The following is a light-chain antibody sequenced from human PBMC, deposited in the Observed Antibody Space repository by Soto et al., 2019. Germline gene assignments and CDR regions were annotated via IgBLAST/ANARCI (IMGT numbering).Light chain of an antibody. J-gene: IGKJ1*01. CDR3: QHYYSTSWT. V-gene: IGKV4-1*01. Sequence: DIVMTQSPDSLAVSLGERATINCKSSQSVLYSSNNKNYLAWYQQKPGQPPKLLIYWASTRESGVPDRFSGRGSGTDFTLPFSRRRAEDGAVYYCQHYYSTSWTSAQGTKWKI. CDR2: WAS. CDR1: QSVLYSSNNKNY.